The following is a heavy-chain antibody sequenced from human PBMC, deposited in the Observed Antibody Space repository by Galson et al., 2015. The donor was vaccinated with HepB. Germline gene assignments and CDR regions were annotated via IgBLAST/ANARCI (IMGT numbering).Heavy chain of an antibody. CDR1: GGTFSSYA. D-gene: IGHD1-1*01. CDR3: ASGRAYYYYGMDV. J-gene: IGHJ6*02. V-gene: IGHV1-69*04. CDR2: IIPILGIA. Sequence: SVKVSCKASGGTFSSYAISWVRQAPGQGLEWMGRIIPILGIANYAQKFQGRVTITADKSTSTAYMELSSLRSEDTAVYYCASGRAYYYYGMDVWGQGTTVTVSS.